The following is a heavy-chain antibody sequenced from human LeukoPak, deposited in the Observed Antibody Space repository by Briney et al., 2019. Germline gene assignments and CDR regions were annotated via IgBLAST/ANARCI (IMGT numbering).Heavy chain of an antibody. CDR2: ISAYNGKT. Sequence: ASVKVSCKASGYTFTSYGISWVRQAPGQGVEWMGWISAYNGKTNYAQKLQGRVPMTTDTSTSTAYMELRSLRSDDTAVYYCARAGYYYDSSGYLLAWGQGTLVTVSS. V-gene: IGHV1-18*01. CDR1: GYTFTSYG. D-gene: IGHD3-22*01. CDR3: ARAGYYYDSSGYLLA. J-gene: IGHJ4*02.